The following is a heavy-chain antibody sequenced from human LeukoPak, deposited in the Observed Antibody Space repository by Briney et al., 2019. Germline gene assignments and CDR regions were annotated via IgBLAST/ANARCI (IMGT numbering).Heavy chain of an antibody. CDR2: ISGSGGST. Sequence: GGSLRLSCAASGFTFSSYAMSWVRQAPGKGLEWVSAISGSGGSTYYADSVKGRFTISRDNSKNTLYLQMNSLRAEDTAVYYCAKGGGMIVVVTPPDYWAREPWSPSPQ. V-gene: IGHV3-23*01. CDR3: AKGGGMIVVVTPPDY. J-gene: IGHJ4*02. D-gene: IGHD3-22*01. CDR1: GFTFSSYA.